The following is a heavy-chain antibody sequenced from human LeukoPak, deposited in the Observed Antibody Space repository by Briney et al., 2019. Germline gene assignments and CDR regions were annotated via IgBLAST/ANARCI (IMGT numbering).Heavy chain of an antibody. D-gene: IGHD6-13*01. CDR1: GGTFSTYA. Sequence: GASVKVSCKASGGTFSTYAISWVRQAPGQGLEWMGGIIPMFGIANYAQKFQGRVTITADKSTSTAYMELSSLRSEDTAVYYCARDSSSSSKGYYYGMDVWGQGTTVTVSS. V-gene: IGHV1-69*10. J-gene: IGHJ6*02. CDR2: IIPMFGIA. CDR3: ARDSSSSSKGYYYGMDV.